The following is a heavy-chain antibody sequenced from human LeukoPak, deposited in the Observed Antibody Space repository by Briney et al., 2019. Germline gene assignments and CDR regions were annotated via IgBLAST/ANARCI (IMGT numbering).Heavy chain of an antibody. Sequence: GGSLRLSCAASGFTFSSYGMHWVRQAPGKGLEWVAVISYDGSNKYYADSVKGRFTISRDNSKNTLYLQMNSLRAEDTAVYYCAKELRGYSYGLRNNWFDPWGQGTLVTVSS. D-gene: IGHD5-18*01. CDR2: ISYDGSNK. J-gene: IGHJ5*02. CDR3: AKELRGYSYGLRNNWFDP. CDR1: GFTFSSYG. V-gene: IGHV3-30*18.